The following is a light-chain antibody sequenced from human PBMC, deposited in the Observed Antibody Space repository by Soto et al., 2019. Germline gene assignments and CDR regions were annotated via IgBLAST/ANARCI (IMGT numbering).Light chain of an antibody. V-gene: IGKV2-30*01. CDR1: QSLVYSDGNAY. J-gene: IGKJ2*01. CDR3: VQGTHWPPRT. Sequence: DVVLTQSPLSLPVILGQPASISCRSSQSLVYSDGNAYLNWFHQRPGQSPRRLIYTASKRDSGVPDRFSGSGSGTDFTLKISGVEAEDVGVYYCVQGTHWPPRTFGQGTKLEIK. CDR2: TAS.